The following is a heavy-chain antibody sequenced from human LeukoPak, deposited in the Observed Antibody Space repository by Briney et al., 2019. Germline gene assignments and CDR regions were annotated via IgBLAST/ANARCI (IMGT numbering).Heavy chain of an antibody. D-gene: IGHD6-13*01. Sequence: GGSLRLSCAASGFTFSSYAMSWVRQAPGKGLEWVSAISGSGGSTYYADSVKGRFTISRDNSKNTLYLQMNSLKTDDTAVYYCTTHRDYSSSPTFDYWGQGTLVTVSS. V-gene: IGHV3-23*01. CDR3: TTHRDYSSSPTFDY. CDR2: ISGSGGST. J-gene: IGHJ4*02. CDR1: GFTFSSYA.